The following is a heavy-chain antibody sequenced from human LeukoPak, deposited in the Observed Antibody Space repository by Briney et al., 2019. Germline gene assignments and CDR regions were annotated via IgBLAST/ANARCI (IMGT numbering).Heavy chain of an antibody. D-gene: IGHD3-10*01. Sequence: SETLSLACAVYGGSFSGYYWSWIRQPPGKGLEWIGEINHSGSTDYNPSLKSRVTISVDTSKNQFSLKLSSVTAADTAVYYCARDRNYYGSGSYPRAGYFQHWGQGTLVTVSS. CDR3: ARDRNYYGSGSYPRAGYFQH. CDR2: INHSGST. V-gene: IGHV4-34*01. J-gene: IGHJ1*01. CDR1: GGSFSGYY.